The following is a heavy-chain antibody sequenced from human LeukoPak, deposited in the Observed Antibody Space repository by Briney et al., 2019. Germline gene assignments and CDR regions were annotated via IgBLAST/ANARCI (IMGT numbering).Heavy chain of an antibody. CDR3: AKVPSELRKYFDY. J-gene: IGHJ4*02. V-gene: IGHV3-30*02. Sequence: PGGSLRLSCAASGFTFSSYGMHWVRQAPGKGLEWVAFIRYDGSNKYYADSVKGRFTISRDNSKNTLYLQMNSLRAEDTAVYYCAKVPSELRKYFDYWGQGTLVTVSS. CDR1: GFTFSSYG. CDR2: IRYDGSNK. D-gene: IGHD1-26*01.